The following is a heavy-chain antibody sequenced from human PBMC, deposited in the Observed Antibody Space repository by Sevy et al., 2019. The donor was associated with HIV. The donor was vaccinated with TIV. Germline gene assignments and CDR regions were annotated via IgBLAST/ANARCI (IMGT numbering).Heavy chain of an antibody. J-gene: IGHJ4*02. V-gene: IGHV4-34*01. CDR3: ARGQWEYPF. D-gene: IGHD1-26*01. CDR2: IMPSGIT. Sequence: SETLSLTCAVYGGSLSGYYWSWIRQPPGKGLEWIGEIMPSGITNYNPSLKSRVSISIDTSKNQFSLKVNSVTAADTAIYYCARGQWEYPFWGQGTQVTVSS. CDR1: GGSLSGYY.